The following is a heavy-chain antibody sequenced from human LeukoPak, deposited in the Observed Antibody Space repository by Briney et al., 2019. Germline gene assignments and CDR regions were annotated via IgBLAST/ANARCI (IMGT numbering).Heavy chain of an antibody. Sequence: ASVKVSCKASGYTFTGYHMHWVRQAPGQGLEWIGRINPNSGGTNYAQKFQGRVTMTRDTSISTAYMELSRLRADDTAVYYCARGLIEYSSSFSDYWGQGTLVTVSS. CDR2: INPNSGGT. CDR1: GYTFTGYH. J-gene: IGHJ4*02. CDR3: ARGLIEYSSSFSDY. D-gene: IGHD6-6*01. V-gene: IGHV1-2*06.